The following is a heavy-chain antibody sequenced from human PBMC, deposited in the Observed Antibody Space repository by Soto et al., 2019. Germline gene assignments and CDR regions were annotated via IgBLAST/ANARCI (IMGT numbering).Heavy chain of an antibody. CDR2: ISYDGSNK. CDR3: AKVKSSYYYYGMDV. CDR1: GFTFSSYG. V-gene: IGHV3-30*18. D-gene: IGHD6-13*01. Sequence: QVQLVESGGGVVQPGRSLRLSCAASGFTFSSYGMHWVRQAPGKGLEWVAVISYDGSNKYYADSVKGRFTISRDNSKNTLYLQMNSLRAEDTAVYYCAKVKSSYYYYGMDVW. J-gene: IGHJ6*01.